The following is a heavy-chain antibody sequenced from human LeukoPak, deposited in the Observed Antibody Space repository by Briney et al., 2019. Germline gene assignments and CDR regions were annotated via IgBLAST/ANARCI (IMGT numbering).Heavy chain of an antibody. V-gene: IGHV1-8*03. CDR1: GYTFTSYA. CDR3: AREGLDS. Sequence: EASVKVSCKASGYTFTSYAMNWVRQATGQGLEWMGWKNPNTGNTGYAQKFQGRVTITTDTSINTAYMELSSLRSDDTAVYYCAREGLDSWGQGTLVTVSS. J-gene: IGHJ4*02. CDR2: KNPNTGNT.